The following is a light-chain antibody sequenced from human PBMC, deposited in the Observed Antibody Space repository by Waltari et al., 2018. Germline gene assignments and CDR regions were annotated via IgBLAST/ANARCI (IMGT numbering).Light chain of an antibody. CDR2: EAS. J-gene: IGKJ2*01. CDR3: QQYNTWPPYT. V-gene: IGKV3-15*01. Sequence: EIVMTQSPATLSVSPGDRATLSCRASQSVSSHIAWYQQKPGQAPRLLIYEASTRGTGAPARFSGSGSGTDFTLTISSLQSGDFAVYYCQQYNTWPPYTFGQGTKLESK. CDR1: QSVSSH.